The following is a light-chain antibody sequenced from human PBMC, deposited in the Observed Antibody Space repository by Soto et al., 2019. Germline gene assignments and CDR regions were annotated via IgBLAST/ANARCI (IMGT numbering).Light chain of an antibody. J-gene: IGKJ1*01. CDR3: QQYNNWPPWT. CDR2: GAS. CDR1: QSVGTN. V-gene: IGKV3-15*01. Sequence: IVMTQSPATLSVSPGERATLSCRASQSVGTNLAWYQHRPGQAPRLLIHGASTRATGIPARFSGSGSGTEFTLTISNLQSEDLAVYYCQQYNNWPPWTFGQGIKVEIK.